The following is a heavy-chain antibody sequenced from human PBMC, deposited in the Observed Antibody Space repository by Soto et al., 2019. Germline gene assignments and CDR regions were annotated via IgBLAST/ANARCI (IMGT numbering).Heavy chain of an antibody. J-gene: IGHJ2*01. CDR1: GGSINSDDSF. V-gene: IGHV4-39*01. Sequence: SETLSLTCSVSGGSINSDDSFWGWVRQSPGKGLEWIGSLYYGGSTFYNPSLKSRVTISLDTSKNQFSLRLTSVTAADTAVYYCARMAGPWYFDLWGRGTLVTVSS. CDR3: ARMAGPWYFDL. CDR2: LYYGGST.